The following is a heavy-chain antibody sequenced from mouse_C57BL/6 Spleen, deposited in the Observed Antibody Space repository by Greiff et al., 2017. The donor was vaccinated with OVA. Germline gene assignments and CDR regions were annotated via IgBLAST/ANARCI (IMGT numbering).Heavy chain of an antibody. CDR1: GYTFTDYE. J-gene: IGHJ1*03. CDR2: IDPETGGT. Sequence: QVQLQQSGAELVRPGASVTLSCKASGYTFTDYEMHWVKQTPVHGLEWIGAIDPETGGTAYNQKFKGKAILTADKSSSTAYMELRSLTSEDSAVYYCTLTTVVAHWYFDVWGTGTTVTVSS. V-gene: IGHV1-15*01. CDR3: TLTTVVAHWYFDV. D-gene: IGHD1-1*01.